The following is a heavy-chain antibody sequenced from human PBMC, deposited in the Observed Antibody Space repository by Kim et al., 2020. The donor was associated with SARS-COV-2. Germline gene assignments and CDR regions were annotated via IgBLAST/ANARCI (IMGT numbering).Heavy chain of an antibody. CDR2: IWSDGSKE. D-gene: IGHD3-16*01. CDR3: ARDKGERYSDY. V-gene: IGHV3-33*01. Sequence: GGSLRLSCAASGLPFSASGMHWVRQAPGKGLEWVAMIWSDGSKEYYADSVKGRFTISRDNSINTVYLQMNSLRAEDTAVYYCARDKGERYSDYWVQGTLVIVS. CDR1: GLPFSASG. J-gene: IGHJ4*02.